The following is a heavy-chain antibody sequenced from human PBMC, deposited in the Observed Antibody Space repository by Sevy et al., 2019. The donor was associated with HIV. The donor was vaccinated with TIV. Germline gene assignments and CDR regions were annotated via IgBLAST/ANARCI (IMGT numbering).Heavy chain of an antibody. CDR3: ARGGYSGSPLDAFDI. V-gene: IGHV3-21*01. J-gene: IGHJ3*02. Sequence: GGSLRLSCAASGFTFSSYSMNWVRQAPGKGLEWVSSISSSSSYIYYADSGKGRFTSSRDNAKNSLYLQMNSLRAEDTAVYYCARGGYSGSPLDAFDIWGQGTMVTVSS. CDR2: ISSSSSYI. D-gene: IGHD1-26*01. CDR1: GFTFSSYS.